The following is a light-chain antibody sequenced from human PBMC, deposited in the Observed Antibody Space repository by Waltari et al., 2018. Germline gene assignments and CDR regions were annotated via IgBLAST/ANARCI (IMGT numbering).Light chain of an antibody. J-gene: IGLJ2*01. CDR1: SSDVGANNH. CDR2: DVN. V-gene: IGLV2-14*03. CDR3: TSYTSRVI. Sequence: QSALTQPASMSGSPGQSITISCPGSSSDVGANNHVSWYQQHPGKVPKLLIYDVNNRPSGVSNRFSGSKSGNTASLTISGLQAEDEADYYCTSYTSRVIFGGGTKLTV.